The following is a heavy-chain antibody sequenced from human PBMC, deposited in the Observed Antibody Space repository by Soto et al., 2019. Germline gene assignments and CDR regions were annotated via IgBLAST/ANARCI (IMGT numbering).Heavy chain of an antibody. CDR1: GGTFSSYT. CDR2: IIPILGIA. D-gene: IGHD3-10*01. V-gene: IGHV1-69*02. J-gene: IGHJ4*02. CDR3: ARGTVIRSGSLDY. Sequence: QVQLVQSGAEVKKPGSSVKVSCKASGGTFSSYTISWVRQAPGQGLEWMGRIIPILGIANYAQKFQGRVTITADKATSTAYMELSSLRSEDTAVYYCARGTVIRSGSLDYWGQGTLVTVSS.